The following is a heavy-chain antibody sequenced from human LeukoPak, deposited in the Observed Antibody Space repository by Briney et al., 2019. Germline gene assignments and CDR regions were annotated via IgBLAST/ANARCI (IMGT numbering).Heavy chain of an antibody. CDR3: ARSSGWSIRDYFDY. CDR2: INPDSGGT. J-gene: IGHJ4*02. CDR1: GYIFTDYF. V-gene: IGHV1-2*02. D-gene: IGHD6-19*01. Sequence: GASVKVSCKASGYIFTDYFMHWLRQAPGQGLEWMGWINPDSGGTNSAQNFQGRVTMTRDTSISTAYMELRSLRSDDTAVYYCARSSGWSIRDYFDYWGQGTLVTVSS.